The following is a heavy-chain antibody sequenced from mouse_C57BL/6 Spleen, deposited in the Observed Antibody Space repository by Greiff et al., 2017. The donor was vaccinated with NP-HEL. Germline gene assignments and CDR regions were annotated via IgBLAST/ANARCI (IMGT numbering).Heavy chain of an antibody. CDR1: GYTFTDYY. CDR2: INPNNGGT. CDR3: ARGITTVVALYWYFDV. Sequence: VQLQQSGPELVKPGASVKISCKASGYTFTDYYMNWVKQSHGKSLEWIGDINPNNGGTSYNQKFKGKATLTVDKSSSTAYMELRSLTSEDSAVYYCARGITTVVALYWYFDVWGTGTTVTVSS. J-gene: IGHJ1*03. V-gene: IGHV1-26*01. D-gene: IGHD1-1*01.